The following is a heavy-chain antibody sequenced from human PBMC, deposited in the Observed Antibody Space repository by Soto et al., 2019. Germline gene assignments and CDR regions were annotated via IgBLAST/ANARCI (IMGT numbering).Heavy chain of an antibody. Sequence: EVQLVESGGTLVQPGGSLRLSCAVSGFTFSSYWISWVRRAPGQGLEWLANIKQDGTETYYVDSVKGRFTISRDNAENSLYLQLNSLRDEDTAVYYCVTAVAGRGGFDYWGQGTLVTVSS. CDR2: IKQDGTET. V-gene: IGHV3-7*01. CDR3: VTAVAGRGGFDY. D-gene: IGHD6-19*01. J-gene: IGHJ4*02. CDR1: GFTFSSYW.